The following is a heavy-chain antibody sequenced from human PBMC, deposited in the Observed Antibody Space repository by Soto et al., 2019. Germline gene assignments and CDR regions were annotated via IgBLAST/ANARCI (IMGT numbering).Heavy chain of an antibody. Sequence: SETLSLTCAVSGGSISSSSYYWGWIRQPPGKGLEWIGSIYYSGSTYYNPSLKSRVTISVDTSKNQFSLKLSSVTAADTAVYYCARDYDSSGDYWGQGTLVTVSS. CDR2: IYYSGST. D-gene: IGHD3-22*01. J-gene: IGHJ4*02. CDR1: GGSISSSSYY. CDR3: ARDYDSSGDY. V-gene: IGHV4-39*01.